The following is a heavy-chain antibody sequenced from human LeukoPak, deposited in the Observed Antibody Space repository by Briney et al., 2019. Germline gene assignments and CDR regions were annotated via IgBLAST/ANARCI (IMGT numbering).Heavy chain of an antibody. Sequence: SGTLSLTCGVSGGSISTTNRGSWVRQPPGQGLEWIGEISLTGLTTYNPSLESRVTVSLGKSKNPISLSLPSVTAAHTAVYYCSRENGAFSPFGYWGQGTLVTVLS. CDR2: ISLTGLT. CDR1: GGSISTTNR. V-gene: IGHV4-4*02. CDR3: SRENGAFSPFGY. J-gene: IGHJ4*02. D-gene: IGHD2-8*01.